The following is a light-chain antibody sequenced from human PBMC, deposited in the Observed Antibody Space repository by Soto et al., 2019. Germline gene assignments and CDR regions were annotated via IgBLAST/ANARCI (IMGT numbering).Light chain of an antibody. Sequence: DIQMTQSPSSVSASVGDRVTIACRASQDISSWFAWYQQRPGKAPKLLIYDESSLQSGVPSRFSGSGSGTNFTLTLSSLQPEDFASYSCQQANSLPPWTFGKGNKVEIQ. V-gene: IGKV1-12*01. CDR3: QQANSLPPWT. CDR1: QDISSW. CDR2: DES. J-gene: IGKJ1*01.